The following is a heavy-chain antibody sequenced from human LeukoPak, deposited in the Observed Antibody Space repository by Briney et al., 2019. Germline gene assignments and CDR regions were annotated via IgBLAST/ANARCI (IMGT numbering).Heavy chain of an antibody. D-gene: IGHD2-21*02. CDR1: GFTLSSYG. V-gene: IGHV3-23*01. CDR3: AGSVSVVTATHFDY. J-gene: IGHJ4*02. Sequence: GGSLRLSCAASGFTLSSYGMSWVRQAPGKGLEWVSAISGSGGSTYYADSVKGRFTISRDNSKNTLYLRMNSLRAEDTAVYYCAGSVSVVTATHFDYWGQGTLVTVSS. CDR2: ISGSGGST.